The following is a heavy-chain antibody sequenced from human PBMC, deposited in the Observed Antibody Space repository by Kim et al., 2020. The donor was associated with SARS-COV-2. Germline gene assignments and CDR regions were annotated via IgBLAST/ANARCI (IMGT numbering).Heavy chain of an antibody. D-gene: IGHD3-9*01. J-gene: IGHJ4*02. Sequence: TSSTDSVKGRFIVSRDNAKITLYLQMNSLRAEDTAIYYCTRDVDWVFYDYWGQGTLVTVSS. V-gene: IGHV3-74*01. CDR2: T. CDR3: TRDVDWVFYDY.